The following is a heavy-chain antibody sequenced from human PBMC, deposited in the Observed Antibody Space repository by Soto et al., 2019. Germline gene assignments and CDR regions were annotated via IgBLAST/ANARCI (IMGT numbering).Heavy chain of an antibody. D-gene: IGHD6-19*01. V-gene: IGHV4-61*03. CDR3: ARVIEGWHQGRCYSGMDV. CDR1: GGSVSSGSYY. Sequence: QVQLQESGPGLVKPSETLSLTCTVSGGSVSSGSYYWSWIRQPPGKGLEWIGYIYYSGSTNYNPSLKSRVSISVDTSKSHFSLNLSPVTAAATAVYYCARVIEGWHQGRCYSGMDVWGQGTTVTVSS. J-gene: IGHJ6*02. CDR2: IYYSGST.